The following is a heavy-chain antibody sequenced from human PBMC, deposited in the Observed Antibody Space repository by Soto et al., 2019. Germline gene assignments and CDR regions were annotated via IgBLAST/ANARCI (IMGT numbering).Heavy chain of an antibody. CDR2: TYYRSKWYN. J-gene: IGHJ4*02. V-gene: IGHV6-1*01. D-gene: IGHD3-22*01. CDR3: ARELADYYDSSGYYYGFDY. CDR1: GDSVSSNSAA. Sequence: QVQLQQSGPGLVKPSQTLSLTCAISGDSVSSNSAAWNWIRQSPSRGLEWLGRTYYRSKWYNDYAVSLKSRITHNPDTTKNQFSLQLNSVTPEDTAVYYCARELADYYDSSGYYYGFDYWGQGTLVTVSS.